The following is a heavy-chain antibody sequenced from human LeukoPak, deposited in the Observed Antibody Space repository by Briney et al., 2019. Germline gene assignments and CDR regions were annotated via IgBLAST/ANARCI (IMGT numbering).Heavy chain of an antibody. J-gene: IGHJ4*02. Sequence: ASVKVSCKVSGNTLTELSMHWVRQAPGKGLEWMGGFDPEDGETIYAQKFQGRVTMTEDTSADTAYMELSSLRSEDTAVYYCATGFDGSGSLTSFDYWGQGTLVTVSS. CDR1: GNTLTELS. D-gene: IGHD3-22*01. V-gene: IGHV1-24*01. CDR2: FDPEDGET. CDR3: ATGFDGSGSLTSFDY.